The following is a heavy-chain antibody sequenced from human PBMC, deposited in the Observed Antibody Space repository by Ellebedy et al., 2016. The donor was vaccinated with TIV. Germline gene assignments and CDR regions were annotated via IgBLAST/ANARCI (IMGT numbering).Heavy chain of an antibody. CDR2: ISYDGSNK. D-gene: IGHD3-3*01. J-gene: IGHJ4*02. Sequence: GESLKISCAASGFTFSSYAMHWVRQAPGKGLEWVAVISYDGSNKYYADSVKGRFTISRDNSKNTLYLQMNSLRAEDTAVYYCASEHYDFWSGYLYYFDYWGQGTLVTVSS. CDR3: ASEHYDFWSGYLYYFDY. CDR1: GFTFSSYA. V-gene: IGHV3-30-3*01.